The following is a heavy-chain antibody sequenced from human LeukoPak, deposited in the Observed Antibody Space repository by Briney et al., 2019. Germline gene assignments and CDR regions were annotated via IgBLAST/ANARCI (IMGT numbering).Heavy chain of an antibody. J-gene: IGHJ4*02. D-gene: IGHD3-22*01. CDR3: ARQKGSLTYYYDSSGYYYDY. V-gene: IGHV1-2*02. CDR1: GYTFTGYY. CDR2: INPNSGGT. Sequence: ASVKVSCKASGYTFTGYYMHWVRQAPGQXXXXMGWINPNSGGTNYAQKFQGRVTMTRDTSISTAYMELSRLRSDDTAVYYCARQKGSLTYYYDSSGYYYDYWGQGTLVTVSS.